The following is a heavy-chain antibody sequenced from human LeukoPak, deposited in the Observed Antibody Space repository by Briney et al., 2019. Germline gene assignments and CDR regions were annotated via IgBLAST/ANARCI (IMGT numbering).Heavy chain of an antibody. J-gene: IGHJ4*02. D-gene: IGHD6-19*01. V-gene: IGHV4-59*08. CDR1: GGSISSYY. CDR3: ARQISNYSSGWYFDY. CDR2: IYYSEST. Sequence: PSETLSLTCTVSGGSISSYYWSWIRQPPGKGLEWIGYIYYSESTNYNPSLKSRVTISVDTSKNQFSLKLSSVTAADTAVYYCARQISNYSSGWYFDYWGQGTLVTVSS.